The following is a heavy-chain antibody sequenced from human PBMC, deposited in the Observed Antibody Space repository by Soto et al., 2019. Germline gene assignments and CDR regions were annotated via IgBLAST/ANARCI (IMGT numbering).Heavy chain of an antibody. D-gene: IGHD6-19*01. J-gene: IGHJ4*02. Sequence: QVQLVESGGGVVQTGRSLRLSCAASGFNFSDYGMHWVRQAPGKGLEWVAVISYDGSNAYYADSVKGRFTISRDNSMNTLYLQMSSLRTEDTAVYYCVKGEQWLVRGGYFDYWGQGTLVTVTS. CDR3: VKGEQWLVRGGYFDY. CDR1: GFNFSDYG. CDR2: ISYDGSNA. V-gene: IGHV3-30*18.